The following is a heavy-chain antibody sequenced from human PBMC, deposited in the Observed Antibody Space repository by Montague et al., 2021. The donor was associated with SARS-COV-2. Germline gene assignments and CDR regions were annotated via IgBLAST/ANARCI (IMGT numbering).Heavy chain of an antibody. J-gene: IGHJ4*02. Sequence: CAISGDSVAGNSAGWNWVRQSPASGLEGLGRTYYRSKWYNDYAVSVKSRITINPDTSKNQISLQLNSVTLEDTAVYYCARTSASSDYWGQGTLVTVSS. CDR2: TYYRSKWYN. CDR3: ARTSASSDY. D-gene: IGHD1-26*01. V-gene: IGHV6-1*01. CDR1: GDSVAGNSAG.